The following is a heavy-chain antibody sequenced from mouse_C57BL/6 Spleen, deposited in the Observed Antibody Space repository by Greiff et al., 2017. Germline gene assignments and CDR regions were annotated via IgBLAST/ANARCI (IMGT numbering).Heavy chain of an antibody. Sequence: EVQVVESGGGLVKPGGSLKLSCAASGFTFSDYGMHWVRQAPEQGLEWVAYISSCSSNIYYADTVKGRFTISRDNAKNTLFLQLTSLRSEDTAMYYCARPGYYYFAYWGQGTLVTVSA. CDR1: GFTFSDYG. CDR3: ARPGYYYFAY. D-gene: IGHD2-4*01. CDR2: ISSCSSNI. J-gene: IGHJ3*01. V-gene: IGHV5-17*01.